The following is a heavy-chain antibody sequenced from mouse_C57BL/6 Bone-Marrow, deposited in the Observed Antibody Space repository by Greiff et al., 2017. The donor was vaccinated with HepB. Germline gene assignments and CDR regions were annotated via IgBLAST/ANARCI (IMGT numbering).Heavy chain of an antibody. CDR3: TRDSLYYDYEGYFDY. CDR1: GFTFSSYA. J-gene: IGHJ2*01. CDR2: ISSGGDYI. Sequence: EVKVVESGEGLVKPGGSLKLSCAASGFTFSSYAMSWVRQTPEKRLEWVAYISSGGDYIYYADTVKGRFTISRDNARNTLYLQMSSLKSEDTAMYYCTRDSLYYDYEGYFDYWGQGTTLTVSS. D-gene: IGHD2-4*01. V-gene: IGHV5-9-1*02.